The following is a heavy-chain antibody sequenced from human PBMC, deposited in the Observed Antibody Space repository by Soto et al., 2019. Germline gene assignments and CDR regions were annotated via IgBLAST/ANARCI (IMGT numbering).Heavy chain of an antibody. CDR3: ARAGLRITIFGVVTPYNWFDP. D-gene: IGHD3-3*01. V-gene: IGHV4-30-4*01. J-gene: IGHJ5*02. CDR2: IYYSGST. Sequence: PSETLSLTCTVSGGSISSGDYYWSWIRQPPGKGLEWIGYIYYSGSTYYNPSLKSRVTISVDTSKNQFSLKLSSVTAADTAVYYCARAGLRITIFGVVTPYNWFDPWGQGTLVTVSS. CDR1: GGSISSGDYY.